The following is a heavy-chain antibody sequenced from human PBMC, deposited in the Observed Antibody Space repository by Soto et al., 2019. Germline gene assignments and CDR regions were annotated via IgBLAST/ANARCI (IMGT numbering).Heavy chain of an antibody. V-gene: IGHV2-5*02. CDR2: IYWDDDE. CDR1: GFSLTTDGVG. J-gene: IGHJ4*02. CDR3: AHSRNLITDDAQVGDFDY. Sequence: QITLKESGPPLVKPTQTLTLTCNFSGFSLTTDGVGVGWVRQPPGGALEWLSLIYWDDDERYSTSLKTTLTNTKNPSKNQVDIIMTNMDPVDTATYYCAHSRNLITDDAQVGDFDYWGQGILVTVSS. D-gene: IGHD3-10*01.